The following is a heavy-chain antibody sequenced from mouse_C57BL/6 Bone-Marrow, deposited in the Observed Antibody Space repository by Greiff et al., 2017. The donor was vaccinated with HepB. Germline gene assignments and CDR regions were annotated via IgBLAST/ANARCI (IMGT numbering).Heavy chain of an antibody. Sequence: DVQLVESGGGLVQPGGSLKLSCAASGFTFSDYYMYWVRQTPEKRLEWVAYISNGGGSTYYPDTVKGRFTISRDNAKNTLYLQMSRLKSEDTAMYYCAREGTVVGDYWGQGTTLTVSS. J-gene: IGHJ2*01. CDR3: AREGTVVGDY. V-gene: IGHV5-12*01. CDR2: ISNGGGST. CDR1: GFTFSDYY. D-gene: IGHD1-1*01.